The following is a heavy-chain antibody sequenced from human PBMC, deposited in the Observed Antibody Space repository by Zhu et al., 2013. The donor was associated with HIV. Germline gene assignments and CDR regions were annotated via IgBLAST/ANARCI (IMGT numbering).Heavy chain of an antibody. CDR1: GFTFSNAW. Sequence: EVQLVESGGGLVKPGGSLRLSCAASGFTFSNAWMSWVRQAPGKGLEWVGRIKSKTDGGTTDYAAPVKGRFTISRDDSKNTLYLQMNSLKTEDTAVYYCTTDWTGGLYCSGGSCYLSLDAFDIWGQGTMVTVSS. CDR2: IKSKTDGGTT. J-gene: IGHJ3*02. V-gene: IGHV3-15*01. D-gene: IGHD2-15*01. CDR3: TTDWTGGLYCSGGSCYLSLDAFDI.